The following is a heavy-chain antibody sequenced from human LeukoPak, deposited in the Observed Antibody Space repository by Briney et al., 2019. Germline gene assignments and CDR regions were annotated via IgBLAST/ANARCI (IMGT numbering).Heavy chain of an antibody. CDR1: GFTFSSYT. CDR3: AKDITANSYLFDY. D-gene: IGHD4-23*01. J-gene: IGHJ4*02. CDR2: ITTSDGNT. V-gene: IGHV3-23*01. Sequence: GGSLRLSCAASGFTFSSYTMSWVRQAPGKGLEWVSTITTSDGNTYYADSVKGRFTVSRDNSKNTLFLQMNSLRAEDTALYYCAKDITANSYLFDYWGRGTLVTVSS.